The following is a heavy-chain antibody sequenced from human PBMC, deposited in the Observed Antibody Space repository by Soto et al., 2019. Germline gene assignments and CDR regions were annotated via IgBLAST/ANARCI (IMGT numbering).Heavy chain of an antibody. D-gene: IGHD1-1*01. J-gene: IGHJ4*02. CDR1: GFTFGSYG. CDR3: AKVVALTTTPFDS. V-gene: IGHV3-30*18. Sequence: PGGSLRLSCAASGFTFGSYGMHWVRQAPGEGLEWVAGISYDGSNKFHMESVKGRFTISRDNSKNTLYLQMNSLSVEDTAVYYCAKVVALTTTPFDSWGQGALVTVSS. CDR2: ISYDGSNK.